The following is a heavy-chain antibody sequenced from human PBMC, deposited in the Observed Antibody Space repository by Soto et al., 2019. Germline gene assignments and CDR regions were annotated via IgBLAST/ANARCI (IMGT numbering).Heavy chain of an antibody. CDR1: GGTFSSYA. CDR2: IIPIFGTA. J-gene: IGHJ6*02. Sequence: SVKVCCKASGGTFSSYAISLVRQAPGQGLEWMGGIIPIFGTANYAQKFQGRVTITADESTSTAYMELSSLRSEDTAVYYCASDNYDILTGYYPDGHYYYYGMAVWGQGTTVTVSS. D-gene: IGHD3-9*01. CDR3: ASDNYDILTGYYPDGHYYYYGMAV. V-gene: IGHV1-69*13.